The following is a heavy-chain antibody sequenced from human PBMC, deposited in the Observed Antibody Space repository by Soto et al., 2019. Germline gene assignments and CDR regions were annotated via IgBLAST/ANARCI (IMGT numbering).Heavy chain of an antibody. CDR3: ARGGYDSSGYYFRLDY. D-gene: IGHD3-22*01. CDR1: GDSMRSNNW. Sequence: QVQLQESGPGLVKPSGTLSLTCAVSGDSMRSNNWWSWVRQPPGKGLEWIGEIYHSGTTNYNPSLKSRVTISVDKSQNQFSLRLNSVTAADTAFYYCARGGYDSSGYYFRLDYWGQGTLVTVSS. J-gene: IGHJ4*02. CDR2: IYHSGTT. V-gene: IGHV4-4*02.